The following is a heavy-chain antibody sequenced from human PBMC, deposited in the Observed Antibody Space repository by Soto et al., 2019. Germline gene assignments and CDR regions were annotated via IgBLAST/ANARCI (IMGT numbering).Heavy chain of an antibody. Sequence: PSETLSLTCTVSGGSISSGGYYWSWIRQHPGKGLEWIGYIYYSGSTYYNPSLKSRVTISVDTSKNQFSLKLSSVTAADTAVYYCARDRVLKYSSSLELGWFDPWGQGTLVTVSS. CDR1: GGSISSGGYY. D-gene: IGHD6-13*01. V-gene: IGHV4-31*03. CDR2: IYYSGST. J-gene: IGHJ5*02. CDR3: ARDRVLKYSSSLELGWFDP.